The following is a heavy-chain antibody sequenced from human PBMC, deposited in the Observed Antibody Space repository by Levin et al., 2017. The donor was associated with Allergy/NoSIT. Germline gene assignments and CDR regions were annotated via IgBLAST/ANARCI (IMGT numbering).Heavy chain of an antibody. J-gene: IGHJ6*02. CDR3: AKALRWFGESDYYYYGMDV. Sequence: LSLTCAASGFTFSSYAMSWVRQAPGKGLEWVSAISGSGGSTYYADSVKGRFTISRDNSKNTLYLQMNSLRAEDTAVYYCAKALRWFGESDYYYYGMDVWGQGTTVTVSS. CDR2: ISGSGGST. V-gene: IGHV3-23*01. CDR1: GFTFSSYA. D-gene: IGHD3-10*01.